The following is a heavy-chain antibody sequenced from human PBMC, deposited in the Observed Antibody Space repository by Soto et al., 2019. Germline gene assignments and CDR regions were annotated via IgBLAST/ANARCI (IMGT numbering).Heavy chain of an antibody. D-gene: IGHD3-10*01. V-gene: IGHV3-74*01. CDR3: ARDLSGRADV. J-gene: IGHJ6*02. CDR1: EFTFSSYW. CDR2: LNEDGSFT. Sequence: EVQLVESGGGLVRPGGSLRLSCVASEFTFSSYWMHWVRQTPAKGLVWVSRLNEDGSFTSYADSVKGRFTIFRDNAKNTLYLQMNSLRAEDTAVYYCARDLSGRADVWGQGTTVTVSS.